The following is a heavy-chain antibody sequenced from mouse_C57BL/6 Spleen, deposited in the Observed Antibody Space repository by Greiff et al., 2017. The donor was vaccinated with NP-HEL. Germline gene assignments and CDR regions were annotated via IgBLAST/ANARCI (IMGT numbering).Heavy chain of an antibody. J-gene: IGHJ2*01. Sequence: VKVVESGAELVRPGASVTLSCKASGYTFTDYEMHWVKQTPVHGLEWIGAIDPETGGTAYNQKFKGKAILTADKSSSTAYMELRSLTSEDSAVYYCTRSYGSSLYFDYWGQGTTLTVSS. CDR3: TRSYGSSLYFDY. V-gene: IGHV1-15*01. D-gene: IGHD1-1*01. CDR2: IDPETGGT. CDR1: GYTFTDYE.